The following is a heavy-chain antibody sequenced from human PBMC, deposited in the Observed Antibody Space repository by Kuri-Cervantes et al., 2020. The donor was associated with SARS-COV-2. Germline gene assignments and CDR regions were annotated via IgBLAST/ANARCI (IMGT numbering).Heavy chain of an antibody. CDR2: ISSNGGST. Sequence: GGSLRLSCAASGFTFSSYAMSWVRQAPGKGLEYVSAISSNGGSTYYANSVKGRFTISRDNSKNTLYLQMNSLRAEDTAVYYCARGDHDILTDSYAFDYWGQGTLVTVSS. CDR3: ARGDHDILTDSYAFDY. V-gene: IGHV3-64*01. D-gene: IGHD3-9*01. J-gene: IGHJ4*02. CDR1: GFTFSSYA.